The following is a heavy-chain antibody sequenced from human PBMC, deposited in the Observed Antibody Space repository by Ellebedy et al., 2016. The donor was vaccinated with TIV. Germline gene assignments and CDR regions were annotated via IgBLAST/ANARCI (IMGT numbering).Heavy chain of an antibody. D-gene: IGHD3-16*01. CDR3: ARDDALDGGYLDS. CDR2: LRGRDGRT. V-gene: IGHV3-23*01. J-gene: IGHJ4*02. CDR1: GFTFAYYA. Sequence: GESMKISCAASGFTFAYYAMKCVRQVPGKGLVWFSSLRGRDGRTSYTDSAKGRFTISRDNSKNTLFLQMNNLRVEDTAMYYCARDDALDGGYLDSWGQGTLVTVSS.